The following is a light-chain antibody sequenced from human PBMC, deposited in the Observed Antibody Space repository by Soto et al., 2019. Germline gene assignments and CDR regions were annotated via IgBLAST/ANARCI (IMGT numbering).Light chain of an antibody. CDR2: EVS. Sequence: QSVLTQPPSASGSPGQSVAISCTGTSSDVGAYNFVSWYQQHPGTAPKLIIFEVSKRPSGVPDRFSGSKSGNTASLTVSGLQAEDEADYYCSSYAGSNTVAVFGGGTKLTVL. V-gene: IGLV2-8*01. J-gene: IGLJ3*02. CDR3: SSYAGSNTVAV. CDR1: SSDVGAYNF.